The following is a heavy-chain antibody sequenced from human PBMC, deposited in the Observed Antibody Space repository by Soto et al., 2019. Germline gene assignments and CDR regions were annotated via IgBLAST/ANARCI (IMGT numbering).Heavy chain of an antibody. CDR2: IYHSGST. J-gene: IGHJ4*02. V-gene: IGHV4-30-2*01. Sequence: PSETLSLTCAVSGGSISSGGYSWSWIRQPPGKGLEWIGYIYHSGSTYYNPSLKSQVTISVDRSKNQFSLKLSSVTAADTAVYYCARVKNTVTTFDYWGQGTLVTVSS. D-gene: IGHD4-17*01. CDR1: GGSISSGGYS. CDR3: ARVKNTVTTFDY.